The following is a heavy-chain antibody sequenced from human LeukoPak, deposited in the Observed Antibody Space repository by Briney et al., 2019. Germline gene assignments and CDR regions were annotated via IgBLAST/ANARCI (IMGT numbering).Heavy chain of an antibody. Sequence: GGSLRLSCAASGFTFSSYAMSWVRQAPGKGLEWVSAISGSGGSTYYADSVKGRFTISRDNSKNTLYLQMNSLRAEDTALYYCAKGVTSNYYYGMDVWGQGTTVTVSS. CDR2: ISGSGGST. CDR1: GFTFSSYA. J-gene: IGHJ6*02. V-gene: IGHV3-23*01. D-gene: IGHD2-21*02. CDR3: AKGVTSNYYYGMDV.